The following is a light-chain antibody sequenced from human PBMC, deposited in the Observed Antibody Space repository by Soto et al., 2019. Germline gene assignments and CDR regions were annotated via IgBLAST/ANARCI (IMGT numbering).Light chain of an antibody. CDR1: QSVGNNY. V-gene: IGKV3-20*01. J-gene: IGKJ4*01. CDR3: EQYGSTPLT. CDR2: DAS. Sequence: EIVLTQSPGTLSLSPGERATLSCRASQSVGNNYLAWYQQKPGQAPRFLIYDASSRATGIPDVFSGSGSGTDFTLTISRLEPEDFAVYYCEQYGSTPLTFGGGTKVEIK.